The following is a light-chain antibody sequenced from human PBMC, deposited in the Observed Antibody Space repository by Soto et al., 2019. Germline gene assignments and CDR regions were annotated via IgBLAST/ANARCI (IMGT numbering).Light chain of an antibody. CDR1: SSDVGGYNY. Sequence: QSVLTQPASVSGSPGQSITISSTGTSSDVGGYNYVSWYQQHPGKAPKLMIYDVSNRPSGVSDRFSGSKSGNTASLAISGLQAEDEADYYCSSYTSRSTHVVFGGGTTLTVL. CDR2: DVS. J-gene: IGLJ2*01. V-gene: IGLV2-14*01. CDR3: SSYTSRSTHVV.